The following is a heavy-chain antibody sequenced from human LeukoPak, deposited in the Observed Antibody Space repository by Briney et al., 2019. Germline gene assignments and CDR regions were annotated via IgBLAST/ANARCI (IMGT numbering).Heavy chain of an antibody. CDR1: GFTFSSYS. D-gene: IGHD3-22*01. CDR3: ARVWSSGYTKDY. J-gene: IGHJ4*02. CDR2: ISSSSSTI. Sequence: GGSLRLSCAASGFTFSSYSMNWVRQAPGKGLEWVSSISSSSSTIYYADSVKGRFTISRDNAKNSVYLQMNSLRAEDTAVYYCARVWSSGYTKDYWGQGTLVTVSS. V-gene: IGHV3-48*04.